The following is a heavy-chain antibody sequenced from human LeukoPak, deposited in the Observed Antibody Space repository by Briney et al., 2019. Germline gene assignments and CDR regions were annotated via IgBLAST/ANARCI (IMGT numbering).Heavy chain of an antibody. Sequence: EASVKVSCKASGYTFTSYAMHWVRQAPGQRLEWMGWINAGNGNTKYSQEFQGRVTITRDTSASTAYMELSSLRSEDMAVYYCARGQTWRSEGTDFDYWGQGTLATVSS. J-gene: IGHJ4*02. CDR3: ARGQTWRSEGTDFDY. CDR2: INAGNGNT. CDR1: GYTFTSYA. V-gene: IGHV1-3*03. D-gene: IGHD3-10*01.